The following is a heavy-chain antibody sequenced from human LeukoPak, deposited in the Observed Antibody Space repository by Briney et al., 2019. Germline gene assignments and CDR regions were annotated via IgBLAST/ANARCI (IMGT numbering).Heavy chain of an antibody. J-gene: IGHJ5*02. CDR2: INPNSGGT. Sequence: ASVKVSCKASGYTFTGYYMHWVGQAPGQGLEWMGWINPNSGGTNYAQKFQGRVTMTRDTSISTAYMELSRLRSDDTAVYYCARSFYLNNWFDPWGQGTLVTVSS. V-gene: IGHV1-2*02. CDR1: GYTFTGYY. CDR3: ARSFYLNNWFDP. D-gene: IGHD3-3*01.